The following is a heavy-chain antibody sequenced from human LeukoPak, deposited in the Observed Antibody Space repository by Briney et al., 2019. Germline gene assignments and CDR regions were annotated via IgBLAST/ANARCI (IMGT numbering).Heavy chain of an antibody. CDR1: RFTFEDYA. CDR3: ARVSIAGYPYYYMDV. J-gene: IGHJ6*03. CDR2: INWNGGSI. V-gene: IGHV3-20*04. Sequence: GSLRLSCAASRFTFEDYAMNWVRQAPGKGLEWVAYINWNGGSIGYAESVKGRFTISRDNTKNSLYLQMNGLRAEDTALYFCARVSIAGYPYYYMDVWGKGTSVTVSS. D-gene: IGHD5-18*01.